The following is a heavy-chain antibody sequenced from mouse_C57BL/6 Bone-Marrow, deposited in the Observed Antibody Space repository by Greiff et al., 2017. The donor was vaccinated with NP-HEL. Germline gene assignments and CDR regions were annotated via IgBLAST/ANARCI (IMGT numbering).Heavy chain of an antibody. CDR2: INPYNGGT. Sequence: EVQLQQSGPVLVKPGASVKMSCKASGYTFTDYHMNWVKQSHGKSLEWIGVINPYNGGTSYNQKFKGKATLTVDKSSSTAYMELNSLTSEDSAVYYCARGYDYDPWFAYWGQGTLVTVSA. CDR3: ARGYDYDPWFAY. D-gene: IGHD2-4*01. J-gene: IGHJ3*01. CDR1: GYTFTDYH. V-gene: IGHV1-19*01.